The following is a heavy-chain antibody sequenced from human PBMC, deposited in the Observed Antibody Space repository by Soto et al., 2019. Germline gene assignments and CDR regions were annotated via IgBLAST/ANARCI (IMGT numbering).Heavy chain of an antibody. CDR2: IYSGGST. V-gene: IGHV3-53*01. CDR3: ARDGRVWGSGSYDY. Sequence: GGSLRLSCAASGFTVSSNYMSWVRQAPGKGLEWVSVIYSGGSTYYADSVKGRFTISRDNSKNTLYLQMNSLRAEDTAVYYCARDGRVWGSGSYDYWGQGTLVTVSS. J-gene: IGHJ4*02. CDR1: GFTVSSNY. D-gene: IGHD3-10*01.